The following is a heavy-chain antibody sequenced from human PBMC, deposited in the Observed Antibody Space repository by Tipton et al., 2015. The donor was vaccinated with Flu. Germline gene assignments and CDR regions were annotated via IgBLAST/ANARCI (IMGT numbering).Heavy chain of an antibody. Sequence: TLSLTCTVSGGSISSGDYYWSWIRQPPGKSLEWIGYIYYSGSTYYNPSLKSRVTISVDTSKNQFSLKLSSVTAADTAVYYCARSITRDAFDIWGQGTMVTVSS. CDR2: IYYSGST. D-gene: IGHD2-2*01. V-gene: IGHV4-30-4*01. J-gene: IGHJ3*02. CDR3: ARSITRDAFDI. CDR1: GGSISSGDYY.